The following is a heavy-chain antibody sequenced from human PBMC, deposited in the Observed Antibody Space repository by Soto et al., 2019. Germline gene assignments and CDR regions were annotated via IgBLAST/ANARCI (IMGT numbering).Heavy chain of an antibody. CDR3: AKSSGSYYSPFDY. CDR2: INAGNGNT. J-gene: IGHJ4*02. CDR1: GYTFTSYA. Sequence: QVQLVQSGAEVKKPGASVKVSCKASGYTFTSYAMHWVRQAPGQRLEWMGWINAGNGNTKYSQKFQGRVTITRDTSASTAYMELSSLRSEDTAVYYCAKSSGSYYSPFDYWGQGTLVTVSS. V-gene: IGHV1-3*01. D-gene: IGHD3-10*01.